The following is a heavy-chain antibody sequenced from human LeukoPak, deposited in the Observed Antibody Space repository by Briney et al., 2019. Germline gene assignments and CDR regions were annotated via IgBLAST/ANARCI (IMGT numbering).Heavy chain of an antibody. CDR3: ASRGIVATDDRY. D-gene: IGHD5-12*01. CDR2: INHSGST. J-gene: IGHJ4*02. V-gene: IGHV4-34*01. CDR1: GGSFSGYY. Sequence: SETLSLTCAVYGGSFSGYYWSWIRQPPGKGLEWIGEINHSGSTNYNPSLKSRVTISVDTSKNQFSLKLSSVTAADTAVYYCASRGIVATDDRYWGQGTLVTVSS.